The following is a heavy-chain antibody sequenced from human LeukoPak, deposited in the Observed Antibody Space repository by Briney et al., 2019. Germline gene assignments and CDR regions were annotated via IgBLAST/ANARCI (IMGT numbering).Heavy chain of an antibody. D-gene: IGHD5-24*01. CDR1: GYTFTSYG. CDR3: ATVRERWLPFDY. CDR2: ISAYNGNT. Sequence: ASVKVSCKASGYTFTSYGISWVRQAPGQGLEWMGWISAYNGNTNYAQKFQGRVTMTEDTSTDTAYMELSSLRSEDTAVYYCATVRERWLPFDYWGQGTLVTVSS. J-gene: IGHJ4*02. V-gene: IGHV1-18*01.